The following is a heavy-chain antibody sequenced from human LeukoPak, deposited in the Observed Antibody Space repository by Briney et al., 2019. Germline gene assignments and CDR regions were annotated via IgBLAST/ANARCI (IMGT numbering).Heavy chain of an antibody. CDR1: GFTFDDYG. CDR2: MSWNSDSI. CDR3: AKDRRVGATGRGAFDI. V-gene: IGHV3-9*01. D-gene: IGHD1-26*01. Sequence: PGRSLRLSCAASGFTFDDYGMHWVRQAPGKGLEWVSGMSWNSDSIGYADSVKRRFTISRDNAKNSLYLQMNSLRAEDTALYYCAKDRRVGATGRGAFDIWGQGTMVTVSS. J-gene: IGHJ3*02.